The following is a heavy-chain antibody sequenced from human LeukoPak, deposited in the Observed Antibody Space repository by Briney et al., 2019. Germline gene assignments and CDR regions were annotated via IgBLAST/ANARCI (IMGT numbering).Heavy chain of an antibody. V-gene: IGHV1-18*01. Sequence: ASVKVSCKASGYTFTSYGISWVRQAPGQGLEWMGWISAYNGNTNYAQKLQGRVTMTTDTSTSTAYMELRSLRSVDTAVYYCARDIPDPLITMIVVVIPFGYWGQGTLVTVSS. J-gene: IGHJ4*02. CDR2: ISAYNGNT. CDR1: GYTFTSYG. CDR3: ARDIPDPLITMIVVVIPFGY. D-gene: IGHD3-22*01.